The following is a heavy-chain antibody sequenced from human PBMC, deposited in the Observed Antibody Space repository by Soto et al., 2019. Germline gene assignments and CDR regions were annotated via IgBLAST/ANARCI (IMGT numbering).Heavy chain of an antibody. V-gene: IGHV1-69*01. CDR1: GGTLSSYA. CDR3: ARDLGGCSAGSCRYNWFDP. CDR2: IIPIYGTA. Sequence: QVQLVQSGAEVKKPGSSVKVSCKASGGTLSSYAISWVRQAPGQGLEWMGGIIPIYGTANYAQKFQGRVTITADESKSTAYMELNSLRSEDTAVYYCARDLGGCSAGSCRYNWFDPWGQGTLVTVSS. D-gene: IGHD2-15*01. J-gene: IGHJ5*02.